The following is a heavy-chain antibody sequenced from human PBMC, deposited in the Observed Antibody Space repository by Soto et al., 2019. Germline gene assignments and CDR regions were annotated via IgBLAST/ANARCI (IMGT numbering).Heavy chain of an antibody. V-gene: IGHV3-30-3*01. D-gene: IGHD1-1*01. CDR3: ARPLRALRTIYYYGMDV. J-gene: IGHJ6*02. CDR1: GFTFSSYA. Sequence: GGSLRLSCAASGFTFSSYAMHWVRQSPGKGLEWVAVISYDGSNKYYADSVKGRFTISRDNSKNTLYLQMNSLRAEDTAVYYCARPLRALRTIYYYGMDVWGQGTTVTVS. CDR2: ISYDGSNK.